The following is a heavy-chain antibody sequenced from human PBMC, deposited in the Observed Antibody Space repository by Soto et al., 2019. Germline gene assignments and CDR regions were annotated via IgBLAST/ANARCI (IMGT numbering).Heavy chain of an antibody. CDR3: ARIASSGYYWGSDY. CDR2: INLNSGGT. CDR1: GYTFTGYY. J-gene: IGHJ4*02. D-gene: IGHD3-22*01. Sequence: GASVKVSFKASGYTFTGYYMHWVRQAPGQGLEWMGWINLNSGGTNYAQKFQGRVTMTRDTSISTAYMELSRLRSDDTAVYYCARIASSGYYWGSDYWGQGTLVTVSS. V-gene: IGHV1-2*02.